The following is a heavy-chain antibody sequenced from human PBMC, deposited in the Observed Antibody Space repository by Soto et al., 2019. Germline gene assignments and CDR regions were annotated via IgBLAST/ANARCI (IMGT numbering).Heavy chain of an antibody. D-gene: IGHD4-17*01. Sequence: SETLSLTCTVSGGSISSYYWSWIRQPPGKGLEWIGYIYYSGSTNYNPSLKSRVTISVDTSKNQFSLKLSSVTAADTAVYYCARAVNDYVAFDIWGQGTMVTVSS. J-gene: IGHJ3*02. CDR3: ARAVNDYVAFDI. CDR1: GGSISSYY. V-gene: IGHV4-59*01. CDR2: IYYSGST.